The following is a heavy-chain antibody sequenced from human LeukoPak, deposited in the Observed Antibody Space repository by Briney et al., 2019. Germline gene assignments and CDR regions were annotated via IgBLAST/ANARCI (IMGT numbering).Heavy chain of an antibody. CDR3: AKERSSGWPFDF. CDR2: ISPGGDTT. J-gene: IGHJ4*02. Sequence: GGSLRLSCAASGFTFSSYAMSWVRQAPGKGLEWVSGISPGGDTTYYADSVKGRFTISRDNSKNTLYLQMDTLRAEATAVYYCAKERSSGWPFDFWGQGTLVTVSS. CDR1: GFTFSSYA. V-gene: IGHV3-23*01. D-gene: IGHD6-19*01.